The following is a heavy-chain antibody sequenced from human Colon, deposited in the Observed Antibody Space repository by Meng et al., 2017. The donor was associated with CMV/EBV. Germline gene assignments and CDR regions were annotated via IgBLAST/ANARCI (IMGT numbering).Heavy chain of an antibody. CDR2: IYYSGST. D-gene: IGHD4-11*01. CDR1: GGSISSGGYY. V-gene: IGHV4-31*02. CDR3: ARGYSNYVGY. Sequence: SCTVSGGSISSGGYYWSWIRQHPGKGLEWIGYIYYSGSTYYNPSLKSRVSISVDTSKNQFSLKLSSVTAADTAVYYCARGYSNYVGYWGQGTLVTVSS. J-gene: IGHJ4*02.